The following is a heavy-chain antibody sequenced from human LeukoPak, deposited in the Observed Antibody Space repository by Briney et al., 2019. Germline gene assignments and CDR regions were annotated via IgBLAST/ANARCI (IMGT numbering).Heavy chain of an antibody. CDR2: IYHSGRT. V-gene: IGHV4-59*01. CDR1: GGSISSYY. J-gene: IGHJ4*02. CDR3: VRTQVLTGYYVFDY. D-gene: IGHD3-9*01. Sequence: SETLSLTCTVSGGSISSYYWSWIRQPPGKGLEWIGYIYHSGRTNYNPSLKNRVTISVDTFKNQFSLKLISVTAADTAVYYCVRTQVLTGYYVFDYWGQGTLVTVSS.